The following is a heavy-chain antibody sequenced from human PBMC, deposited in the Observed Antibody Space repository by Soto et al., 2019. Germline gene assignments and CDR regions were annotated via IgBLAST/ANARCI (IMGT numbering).Heavy chain of an antibody. CDR2: IRAYNVNT. J-gene: IGHJ4*02. Sequence: QLQLVQSEAEVKKPGASVKVSCKASGYTFNSYGISWVRQAPGQGLEWMGWIRAYNVNTNYAQKLQGRVTMTTDTPTSTAYVELRRLRSDDTAVYYCASDPPPPDYWGQGTLVTVSS. V-gene: IGHV1-18*01. CDR3: ASDPPPPDY. CDR1: GYTFNSYG.